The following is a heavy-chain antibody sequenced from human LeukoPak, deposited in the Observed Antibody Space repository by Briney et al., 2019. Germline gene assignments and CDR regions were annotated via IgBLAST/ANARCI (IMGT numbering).Heavy chain of an antibody. CDR2: IYTSGIT. CDR1: GGSISSGTYY. Sequence: PSETLSLTCTVSGGSISSGTYYWYWIRQPAGKGLEWIGRIYTSGITNYNPSLKSRVTISVDTSKNQFSLKLSSVTAADTAVYYCARVMNYYDSSGYLYYFDYWGQGTLVTVSS. CDR3: ARVMNYYDSSGYLYYFDY. J-gene: IGHJ4*02. D-gene: IGHD3-22*01. V-gene: IGHV4-61*02.